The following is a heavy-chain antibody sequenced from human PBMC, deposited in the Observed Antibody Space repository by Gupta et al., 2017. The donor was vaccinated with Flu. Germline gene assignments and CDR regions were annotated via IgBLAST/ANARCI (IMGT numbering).Heavy chain of an antibody. J-gene: IGHJ6*02. Sequence: EVQLVESGGGLVQPGGSLRLSCAASGFTFSSYDMHWVRQAPGKGLEWVSAMVTAGDTYYPGSVKGRFTISRENAKNSFYLQMNSLRAGDTAVYYCAREFGSSSWGEGGGMDVWGQGTTVTVSS. CDR2: MVTAGDT. V-gene: IGHV3-13*04. CDR3: AREFGSSSWGEGGGMDV. CDR1: GFTFSSYD. D-gene: IGHD6-13*01.